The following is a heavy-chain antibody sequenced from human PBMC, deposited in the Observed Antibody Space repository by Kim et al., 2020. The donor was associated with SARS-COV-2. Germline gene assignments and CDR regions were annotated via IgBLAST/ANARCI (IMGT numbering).Heavy chain of an antibody. CDR3: AKDSYVFGSYGSPGY. Sequence: DSVKGRFTISRDNSKNTLYLQMNSLRAEDTAVYYCAKDSYVFGSYGSPGYWGQGTLVTVSS. D-gene: IGHD3-16*01. J-gene: IGHJ4*02. V-gene: IGHV3-30*02.